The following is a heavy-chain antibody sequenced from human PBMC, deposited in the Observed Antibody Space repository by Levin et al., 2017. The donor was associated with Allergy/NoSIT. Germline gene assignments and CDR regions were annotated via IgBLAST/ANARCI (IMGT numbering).Heavy chain of an antibody. V-gene: IGHV3-23*01. CDR2: ISGSGGST. Sequence: GGSLRLSCAASGFTFSNYAMSWVRQAPGKGLEWLSAISGSGGSTYYADSVKGRFTISRDNSKNTLYLQMNSLRAEDTAIYYCARSTSLGIYYWGQGTLVTVSS. CDR1: GFTFSNYA. D-gene: IGHD1-14*01. CDR3: ARSTSLGIYY. J-gene: IGHJ4*02.